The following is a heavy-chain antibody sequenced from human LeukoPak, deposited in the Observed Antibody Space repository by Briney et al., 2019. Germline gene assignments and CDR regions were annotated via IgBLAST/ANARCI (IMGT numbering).Heavy chain of an antibody. CDR3: ARDAYDILTGYMSPIDY. CDR1: GYTFTGYY. V-gene: IGHV1-2*02. D-gene: IGHD3-9*01. Sequence: GASVKVSCKASGYTFTGYYMHWVRQAPGQGLEWMGWINPNSGGTNYAQKFQGRVTMTRDTSISTAYMELSRLRSDDTAVYYCARDAYDILTGYMSPIDYWGQGTLVTVSS. CDR2: INPNSGGT. J-gene: IGHJ4*02.